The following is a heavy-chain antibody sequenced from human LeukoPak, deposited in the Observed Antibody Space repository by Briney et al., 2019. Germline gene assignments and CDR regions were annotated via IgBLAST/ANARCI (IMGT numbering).Heavy chain of an antibody. V-gene: IGHV4-4*02. CDR2: IYHSGST. Sequence: SETLSLTCAVSGGSLSSSNWWSWVRQPPGKGLEWIGEIYHSGSTNYNPSLKSRVTISVDKSKNQFSLKLSSVTAADTAVYYCASRDSYGYLGVDYWGQGTLVTVSS. D-gene: IGHD5-18*01. CDR1: GGSLSSSNW. J-gene: IGHJ4*02. CDR3: ASRDSYGYLGVDY.